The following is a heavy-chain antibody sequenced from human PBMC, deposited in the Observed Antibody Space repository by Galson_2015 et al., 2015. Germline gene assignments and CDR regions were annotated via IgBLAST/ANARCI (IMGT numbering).Heavy chain of an antibody. D-gene: IGHD3-3*01. Sequence: SMRISCAASGFTFNDAWMSWVRQAPGKGLEWVGRIRRNTDGGTADYAAPVKGRFSISRDDSKRTLYLQLNNLKTTDTAVYYCTTDPASPLRFLEWLPGYYMDVWGKGTTVTVSS. V-gene: IGHV3-15*01. J-gene: IGHJ6*03. CDR3: TTDPASPLRFLEWLPGYYMDV. CDR2: IRRNTDGGTA. CDR1: GFTFNDAW.